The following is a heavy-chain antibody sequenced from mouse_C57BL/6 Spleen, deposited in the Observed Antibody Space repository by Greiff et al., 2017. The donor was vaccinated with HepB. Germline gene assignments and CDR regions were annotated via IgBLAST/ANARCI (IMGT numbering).Heavy chain of an antibody. V-gene: IGHV6-6*01. D-gene: IGHD1-1*01. Sequence: EVMLVESGGGLVQPGGSMKLSCAASGFTFSDAWMDWVRQSPEKGLEWVAEIRNKANNHATYYAESVKGRFTISRDDSKSSVYLQMNSLRAEDTGIYYCTGYGSSYENYFDYWGQGTTLTVSS. CDR3: TGYGSSYENYFDY. J-gene: IGHJ2*01. CDR2: IRNKANNHAT. CDR1: GFTFSDAW.